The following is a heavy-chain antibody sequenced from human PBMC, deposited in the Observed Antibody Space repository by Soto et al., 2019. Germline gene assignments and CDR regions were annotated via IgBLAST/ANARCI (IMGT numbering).Heavy chain of an antibody. J-gene: IGHJ4*02. D-gene: IGHD4-17*01. CDR1: DCSISNHNW. Sequence: QAQLQDSGPGPVQPSATLSLTCAVSDCSISNHNWWSSARQPPWKGLEWTADIYHSGSTNSTPSLKSRVTITVDKSKNQCSRTVNSVTAADPAVYYCARNPTVTTPHYFAYWGQGTLFTVIS. CDR3: ARNPTVTTPHYFAY. V-gene: IGHV4-4*02. CDR2: IYHSGST.